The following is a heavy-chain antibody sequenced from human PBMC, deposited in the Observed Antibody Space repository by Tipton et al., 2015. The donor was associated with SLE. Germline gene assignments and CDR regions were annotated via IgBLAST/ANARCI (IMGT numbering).Heavy chain of an antibody. J-gene: IGHJ4*02. CDR2: IGGSGGGT. Sequence: SLRLSCAASGFTFGSYAMGWVRQAPGKGLEWVSGIGGSGGGTHYADSVKGRFTISRDNAKNSLYLQMNSLRAEDTAVYYCARDVRVGGTGFDYWGQGTLVTVSS. V-gene: IGHV3-23*01. D-gene: IGHD1-26*01. CDR3: ARDVRVGGTGFDY. CDR1: GFTFGSYA.